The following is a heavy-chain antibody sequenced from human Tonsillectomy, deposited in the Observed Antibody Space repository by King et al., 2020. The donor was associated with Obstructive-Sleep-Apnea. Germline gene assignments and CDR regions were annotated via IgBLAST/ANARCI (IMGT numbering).Heavy chain of an antibody. CDR3: ARQARRDSSGYYNGMDV. D-gene: IGHD3-22*01. CDR1: EDTFSNHW. J-gene: IGHJ6*02. Sequence: EVQLVESGTEVKKPGESLKISCKGSEDTFSNHWIGWVRQMPGKGLEWMGIIYPGDSETKYSPSFQGQVTFSVDKSSNTAYLQWSSLKASDTAMYYCARQARRDSSGYYNGMDVWGQGTTVTVSS. CDR2: IYPGDSET. V-gene: IGHV5-51*01.